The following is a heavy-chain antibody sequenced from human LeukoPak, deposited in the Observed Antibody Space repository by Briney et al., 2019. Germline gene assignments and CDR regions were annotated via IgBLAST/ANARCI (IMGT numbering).Heavy chain of an antibody. CDR1: GFTFSSYG. CDR3: ARDGSSGFYNGMDG. CDR2: IWYDGSNK. D-gene: IGHD3-22*01. Sequence: GRSLRLSCAASGFTFSSYGMHWVRQAPGKGLEWVAVIWYDGSNKYYADSVKGRFTISRDESQNTLSLQLDSLRVEDTAVYYCARDGSSGFYNGMDGWGQGTTVTVSS. V-gene: IGHV3-33*01. J-gene: IGHJ6*02.